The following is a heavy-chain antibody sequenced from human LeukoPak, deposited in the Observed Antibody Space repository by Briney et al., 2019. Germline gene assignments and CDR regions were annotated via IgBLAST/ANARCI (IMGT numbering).Heavy chain of an antibody. CDR3: ARAGRDYYGSGYYFDY. D-gene: IGHD3-10*01. Sequence: GGTLRLSCAASGFTFSSYEMNWVRQAPGKGLEWVSYIASSGSSMYYADSVKGRFTISRDNAKNSLYLQMNSLRAEDTAVYYCARAGRDYYGSGYYFDYWGQGTLVTVSS. V-gene: IGHV3-48*03. J-gene: IGHJ4*02. CDR2: IASSGSSM. CDR1: GFTFSSYE.